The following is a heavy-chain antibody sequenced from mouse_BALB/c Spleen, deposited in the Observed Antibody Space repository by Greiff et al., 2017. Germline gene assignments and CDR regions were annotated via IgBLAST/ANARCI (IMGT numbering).Heavy chain of an antibody. J-gene: IGHJ4*01. D-gene: IGHD2-1*01. CDR2: VNPYNGGT. CDR1: GYTFTDYY. V-gene: IGHV1-19*01. Sequence: EVQRVESGPELVKPGASVKMSCKASGYTFTDYYMDWVKQSHGESFEWIGRVNPYNGGTSYNQKFNGKATLTVDKSSSTAYMELNSLTSEDSAVYYCARREGNYLAMDYWGQGTSVTVSS. CDR3: ARREGNYLAMDY.